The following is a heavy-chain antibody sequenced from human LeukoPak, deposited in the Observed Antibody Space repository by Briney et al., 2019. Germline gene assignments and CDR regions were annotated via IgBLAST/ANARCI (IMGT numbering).Heavy chain of an antibody. J-gene: IGHJ3*02. D-gene: IGHD2-21*02. CDR3: ARGGVTAIRSDAFDI. Sequence: PGESLRLSCAASGFSFSTYDMNWVRQAPGKGLEWVSSLTTDSEYIYYANSVKGRFTVPRDNAKNSLFLEMNSLRAEDTAVYYCARGGVTAIRSDAFDIWGQGTMVTVSS. CDR2: LTTDSEYI. V-gene: IGHV3-21*01. CDR1: GFSFSTYD.